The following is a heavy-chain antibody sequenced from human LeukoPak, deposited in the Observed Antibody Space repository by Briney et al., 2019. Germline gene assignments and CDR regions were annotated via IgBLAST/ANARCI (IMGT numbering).Heavy chain of an antibody. Sequence: SETLSLTCAVYGGSFRGYYWSWIRQPPGKGLEWIGEINHSGSTNYNPSLKSRVTISVDTSKNQFSLRLSSVTAADTAVYYCARGKAVTTKNFDYWSQGTLVTVSS. V-gene: IGHV4-34*01. J-gene: IGHJ4*02. CDR3: ARGKAVTTKNFDY. D-gene: IGHD4-17*01. CDR1: GGSFRGYY. CDR2: INHSGST.